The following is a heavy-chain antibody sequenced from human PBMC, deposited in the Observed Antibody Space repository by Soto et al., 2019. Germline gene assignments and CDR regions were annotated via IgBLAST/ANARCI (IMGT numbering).Heavy chain of an antibody. D-gene: IGHD6-13*01. CDR2: IYYSGST. CDR3: ARGSSWSYYYGMDV. Sequence: PSETMALACPVSGGSISSSSYYWGWIHQPPGKGLEWMGSIYYSGSTYYNPSLKSRVTISVDTSKNQFSLKLSSVTAADTAVYYCARGSSWSYYYGMDVWGQGTTVTVSS. V-gene: IGHV4-39*01. CDR1: GGSISSSSYY. J-gene: IGHJ6*02.